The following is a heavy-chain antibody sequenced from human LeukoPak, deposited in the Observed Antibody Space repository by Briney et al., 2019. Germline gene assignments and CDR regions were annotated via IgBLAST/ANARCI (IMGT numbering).Heavy chain of an antibody. J-gene: IGHJ3*02. V-gene: IGHV3-30*02. Sequence: GGSLRLSCAASGFTFSTYGMHWVRQAPGKGLEWVAFIRYDGSNKYYADSVKGRFTISRDNSKNTLYLQMNSLRAEDTTVYYCAKDEFDYQLQSDAFDMWGQGTMVTVSS. CDR3: AKDEFDYQLQSDAFDM. CDR2: IRYDGSNK. CDR1: GFTFSTYG. D-gene: IGHD3-9*01.